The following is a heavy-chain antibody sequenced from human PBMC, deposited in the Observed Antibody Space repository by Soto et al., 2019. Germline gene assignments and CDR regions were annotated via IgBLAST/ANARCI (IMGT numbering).Heavy chain of an antibody. V-gene: IGHV3-23*01. CDR2: TSASGAVT. J-gene: IGHJ5*02. CDR3: VDGGAIGRPPLDP. CDR1: GFPFYSHA. D-gene: IGHD6-6*01. Sequence: DVQLLESGGDVVQPGGSLRLSCAASGFPFYSHAMSWVRQDPGKGLEWVSGTSASGAVTYYADSVKGRFTMTRDNSKNTLWLQMNSLRVDDTAVYYCVDGGAIGRPPLDPWGQGTLVIVSS.